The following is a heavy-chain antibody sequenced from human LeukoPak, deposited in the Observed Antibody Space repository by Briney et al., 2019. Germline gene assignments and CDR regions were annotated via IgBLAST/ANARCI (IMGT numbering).Heavy chain of an antibody. CDR3: ARRGTMVRGVKSYFDY. CDR1: GVSISSYY. V-gene: IGHV4-59*12. D-gene: IGHD3-10*01. CDR2: MYYDGTT. Sequence: SETLSLTCTVSGVSISSYYWSWIRQPPGKGLEWIGYMYYDGTTNYNPSLKSRVTISVDTSKNQFSLKLSSVTAADTAVYYCARRGTMVRGVKSYFDYWGQGTLVTVSS. J-gene: IGHJ4*02.